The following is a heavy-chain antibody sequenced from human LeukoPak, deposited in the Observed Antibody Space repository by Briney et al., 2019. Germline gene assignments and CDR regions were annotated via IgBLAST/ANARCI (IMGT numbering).Heavy chain of an antibody. CDR3: ARRRNSGWSYYYYYYMDV. Sequence: GASVKVSCKASGYTFTSYDINWVRQATGQGLEWMGWMNPNSGNTGYAQKFQGRVTITRNTSISTAYMELSSLRSEDTAVYYCARRRNSGWSYYYYYYMDVWGQRDHGHRLL. D-gene: IGHD6-19*01. CDR1: GYTFTSYD. J-gene: IGHJ6*03. V-gene: IGHV1-8*03. CDR2: MNPNSGNT.